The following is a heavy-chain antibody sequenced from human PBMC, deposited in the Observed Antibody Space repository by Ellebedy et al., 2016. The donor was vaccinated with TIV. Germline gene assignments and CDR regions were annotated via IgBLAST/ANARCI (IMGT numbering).Heavy chain of an antibody. Sequence: MPSETLSLTFPVSGCSIISGGYSWSWIRQPPGKGLEWLGYIYHSGSTYYNPSLKSRVTISVDGSKNQFSLKLSSVTAADTAVYYCARDIRGDYRGGAFDIWGQGTMVTVSS. D-gene: IGHD4-17*01. CDR3: ARDIRGDYRGGAFDI. CDR2: IYHSGST. J-gene: IGHJ3*02. CDR1: GCSIISGGYS. V-gene: IGHV4-30-2*01.